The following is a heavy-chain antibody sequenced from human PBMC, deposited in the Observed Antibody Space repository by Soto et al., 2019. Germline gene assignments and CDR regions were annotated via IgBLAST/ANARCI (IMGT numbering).Heavy chain of an antibody. CDR3: ARDTEVGAAADNNWFDP. CDR1: GDSVSSNSAA. Sequence: PSQTLSLTCAISGDSVSSNSAAWNWIRQSPSRGLEWLGRTYYRSKWYNDYAVSVKSRITINPDTSKNQFSLQLNSVTPEDTAVYYCARDTEVGAAADNNWFDPWGQGTLVTVSS. V-gene: IGHV6-1*01. CDR2: TYYRSKWYN. D-gene: IGHD6-13*01. J-gene: IGHJ5*02.